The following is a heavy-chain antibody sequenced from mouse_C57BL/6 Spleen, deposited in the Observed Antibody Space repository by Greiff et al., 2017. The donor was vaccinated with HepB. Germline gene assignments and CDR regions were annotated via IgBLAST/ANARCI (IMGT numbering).Heavy chain of an antibody. J-gene: IGHJ3*01. Sequence: QVQLQQPGAELVKPGASVKMSCKASGYTFTSYWITWVKQRPGQGLEWIGDIYPGSGSTNYNEKFKSKATLTVDTSSSTAYMQLSSLTSEDSAVYYCARGEVTGTDWFAYWGQGTLVTVSA. CDR2: IYPGSGST. D-gene: IGHD4-1*01. CDR1: GYTFTSYW. V-gene: IGHV1-55*01. CDR3: ARGEVTGTDWFAY.